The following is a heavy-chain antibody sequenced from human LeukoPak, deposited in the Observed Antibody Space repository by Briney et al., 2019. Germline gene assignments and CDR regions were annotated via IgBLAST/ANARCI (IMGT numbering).Heavy chain of an antibody. CDR3: AREPLDY. Sequence: PGGSLRLSCAASGFTFSSYSMNWVRQAPGKGLEWVSYIGSTSSPVYYADSVKGRSTITRDNAKNSLYLQMNSLRDEDTAVYYCAREPLDYWGQGTLVTVSS. J-gene: IGHJ4*02. CDR1: GFTFSSYS. CDR2: IGSTSSPV. V-gene: IGHV3-48*02.